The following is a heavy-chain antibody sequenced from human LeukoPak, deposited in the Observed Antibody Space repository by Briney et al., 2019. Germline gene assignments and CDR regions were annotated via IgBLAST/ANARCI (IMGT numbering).Heavy chain of an antibody. V-gene: IGHV1-24*01. D-gene: IGHD3-22*01. CDR3: ATLDPERDYYDSSGYLDY. CDR2: FDPEDGET. J-gene: IGHJ4*02. Sequence: ASVEVSCKVSGYTLTELSMHWVRQAPGRGLEWMGGFDPEDGETIYAQKFQGRVTMTEDTSTDTAYMELSSLRSEDTAVYYCATLDPERDYYDSSGYLDYWGQGTLVTVSS. CDR1: GYTLTELS.